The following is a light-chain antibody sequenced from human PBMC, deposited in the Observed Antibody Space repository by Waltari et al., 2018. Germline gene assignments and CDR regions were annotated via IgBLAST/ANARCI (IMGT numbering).Light chain of an antibody. Sequence: IVMTQSPASLAVSLGARATINCKSSQSVLYSSNNQNYLAWYQQKPGQPPKLLIYWASTRESGVPDRLSGSVSGTDFTLTISSLQAEDVAVYYCQHYYSPPWTFGQGTEVEIK. CDR2: WAS. J-gene: IGKJ1*01. V-gene: IGKV4-1*01. CDR1: QSVLYSSNNQNY. CDR3: QHYYSPPWT.